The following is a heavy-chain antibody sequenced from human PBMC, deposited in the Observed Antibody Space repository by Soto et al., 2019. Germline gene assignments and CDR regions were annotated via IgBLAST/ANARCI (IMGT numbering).Heavy chain of an antibody. J-gene: IGHJ6*02. CDR3: ARDLSATVTTDYYYGMDV. D-gene: IGHD4-17*01. CDR1: GGSVSSGSYY. CDR2: IYYSGST. Sequence: SETLSLTCTVSGGSVSSGSYYWSWIRQPPGKGLEWIGYIYYSGSTNYNPSLKSRVTISVDTSKNQFSLKLSSVTAADTAVYYCARDLSATVTTDYYYGMDVWGQGTTVTVSS. V-gene: IGHV4-61*01.